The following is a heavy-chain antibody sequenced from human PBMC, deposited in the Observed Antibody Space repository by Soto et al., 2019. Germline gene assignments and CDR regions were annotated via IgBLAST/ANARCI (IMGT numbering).Heavy chain of an antibody. Sequence: PSETLSLTCAVYGGSFSGYYCSWIRQPPGKGLEWIGEINHSGSTNYNPSLKSRVTISVDTSKNQFSLKLSSVTAADTAVYYCARGFSSSSAFYYYYYMDVWGKGTTVTVSS. J-gene: IGHJ6*03. D-gene: IGHD6-13*01. V-gene: IGHV4-34*01. CDR2: INHSGST. CDR3: ARGFSSSSAFYYYYYMDV. CDR1: GGSFSGYY.